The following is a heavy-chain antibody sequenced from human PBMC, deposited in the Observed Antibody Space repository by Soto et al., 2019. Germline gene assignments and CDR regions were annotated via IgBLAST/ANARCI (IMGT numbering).Heavy chain of an antibody. CDR1: GYSFSGYY. CDR2: IKPNSGGT. D-gene: IGHD3-10*01. J-gene: IGHJ5*02. V-gene: IGHV1-2*02. Sequence: SVKVSCKASGYSFSGYYMNWVRQAPGQGLEWMGWIKPNSGGTDYAQKFQGRVTMTRDTSISTAYMELRGLRYDDTAVYYCAKTRGVIQRVTYNWFDPWGKGTLVT. CDR3: AKTRGVIQRVTYNWFDP.